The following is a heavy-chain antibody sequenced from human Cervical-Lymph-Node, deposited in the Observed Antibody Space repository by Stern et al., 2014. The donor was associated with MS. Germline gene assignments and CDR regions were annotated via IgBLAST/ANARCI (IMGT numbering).Heavy chain of an antibody. CDR1: GGSTSSSNYY. D-gene: IGHD3-10*01. CDR2: ISHSGSS. V-gene: IGHV4-39*01. CDR3: ASLNGSGSYPDY. Sequence: QLQLQESGPGLVKPSETLSLTCTVSGGSTSSSNYYWGWIRQPPGKGLEWIASISHSGSSYSIPSLKSRLTIPIDTSKTQFSLNLISVTAADTAVYYCASLNGSGSYPDYWGQGTLVIVSS. J-gene: IGHJ4*02.